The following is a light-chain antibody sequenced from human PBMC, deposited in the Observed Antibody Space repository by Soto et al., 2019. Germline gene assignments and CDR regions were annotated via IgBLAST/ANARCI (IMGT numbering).Light chain of an antibody. Sequence: DIQMTQSPSSVSASVGDRVTITCRASQAISTWLAWYQQKPGKAPKLLIYAASNLQTGVPSRFSGSGSGTDFTLTISSLQPEDFATYYWQQANSFPRTFGQGTKVVIK. J-gene: IGKJ1*01. V-gene: IGKV1D-12*01. CDR1: QAISTW. CDR2: AAS. CDR3: QQANSFPRT.